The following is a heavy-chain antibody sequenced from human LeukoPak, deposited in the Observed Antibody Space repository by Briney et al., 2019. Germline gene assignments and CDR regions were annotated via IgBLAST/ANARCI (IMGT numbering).Heavy chain of an antibody. D-gene: IGHD6-13*01. CDR2: IYSGGST. J-gene: IGHJ6*02. CDR1: GFTVSSNY. Sequence: GGSLRLSCAASGFTVSSNYMSWVRQAPGKGLEWVSVIYSGGSTYYADSVKGRFTISRDNSKNTLYLQMNSLRAEDTAVYYCARDSRIAAAGNDYYYGVDVWGQGTTVTVSS. CDR3: ARDSRIAAAGNDYYYGVDV. V-gene: IGHV3-53*01.